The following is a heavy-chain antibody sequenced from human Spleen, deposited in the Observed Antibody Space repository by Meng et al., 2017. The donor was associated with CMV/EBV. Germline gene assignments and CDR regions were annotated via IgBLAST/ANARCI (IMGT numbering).Heavy chain of an antibody. Sequence: FSGYSMNWVRQAPGKGLEWVSSISSGSSYIYYADSVKGRFTISRDNAKNSLYLQMNSLRAEDTAVYFCARDQTKVCTSTSCYGGVGDYWGQGTLVTVSS. D-gene: IGHD2-2*01. CDR1: FSGYS. V-gene: IGHV3-21*01. J-gene: IGHJ4*02. CDR2: ISSGSSYI. CDR3: ARDQTKVCTSTSCYGGVGDY.